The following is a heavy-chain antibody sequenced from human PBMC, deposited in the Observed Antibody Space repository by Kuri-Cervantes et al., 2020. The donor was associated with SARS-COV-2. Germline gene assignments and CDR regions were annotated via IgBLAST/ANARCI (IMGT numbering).Heavy chain of an antibody. CDR3: ARASCSSTSCYGWFDP. CDR2: IYYNGDT. D-gene: IGHD2-2*01. V-gene: IGHV4-61*01. Sequence: SETLSLTCTVTGDSVNSINYYWTWIRQPPGKGLEWIGYIYYNGDTNYNPSLKSRVTISVDRSKNQLSLKLSSVTAADTAVYYCARASCSSTSCYGWFDPWGQGTRGTVSA. J-gene: IGHJ5*02. CDR1: GDSVNSINYY.